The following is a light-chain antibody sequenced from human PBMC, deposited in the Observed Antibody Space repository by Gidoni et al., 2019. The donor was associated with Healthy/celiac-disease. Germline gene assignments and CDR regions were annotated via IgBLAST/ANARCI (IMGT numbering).Light chain of an antibody. Sequence: SYVLTQPPSVSVAPGKKARITCGGNNIGSKSVHWYQQKPGQAPVLVIYYDSDRPSGIPERFSGSNSGNTATLTISRVEAGDEADYYCQVWDSSSDHPYVFGTGTKVTVL. J-gene: IGLJ1*01. CDR2: YDS. CDR1: NIGSKS. V-gene: IGLV3-21*04. CDR3: QVWDSSSDHPYV.